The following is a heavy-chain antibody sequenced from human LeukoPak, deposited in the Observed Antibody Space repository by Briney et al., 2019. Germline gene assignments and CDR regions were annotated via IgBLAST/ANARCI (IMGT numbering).Heavy chain of an antibody. CDR2: IYYSGST. J-gene: IGHJ6*02. D-gene: IGHD3-9*01. Sequence: ASETLSLTCTVSGGSISSSSYYWGWIRQPPGKGLEWIGSIYYSGSTYYNPSLKSRVTISVDTSKNQFSLKLSSVTAADTAVHYCARVGMTSRYFYYGMDVWGQGTTVSVSS. V-gene: IGHV4-39*01. CDR3: ARVGMTSRYFYYGMDV. CDR1: GGSISSSSYY.